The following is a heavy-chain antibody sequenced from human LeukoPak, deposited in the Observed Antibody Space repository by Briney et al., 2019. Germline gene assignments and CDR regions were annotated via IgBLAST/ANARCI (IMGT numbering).Heavy chain of an antibody. Sequence: GGSLRLSCIASGFTLSDAWMNWVRQAPGKGLEWVGQIKRKTERETTDYAAAVNGRFTISRDDSKNMVFLEVNSLKTEDSAVYYCSGDFSGTDAAFDIWGQGTMVTVS. D-gene: IGHD4-23*01. CDR1: GFTLSDAW. CDR2: IKRKTERETT. J-gene: IGHJ3*02. V-gene: IGHV3-15*05. CDR3: SGDFSGTDAAFDI.